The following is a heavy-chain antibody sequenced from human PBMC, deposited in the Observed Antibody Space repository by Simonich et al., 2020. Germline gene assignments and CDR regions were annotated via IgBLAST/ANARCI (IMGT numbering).Heavy chain of an antibody. D-gene: IGHD6-13*01. J-gene: IGHJ1*01. CDR3: ARGLRVAAAGTAFQH. Sequence: QVQLQQWGAGLLKPSETLSLTCAVYGGSFSGYYWSWIRQPPGKGLGWVGEIKHRGRTNHNPALKSRVTISVDTSKNQFSLKLSSVTAADTAVYYCARGLRVAAAGTAFQHWGQGTLVTVSS. CDR2: IKHRGRT. CDR1: GGSFSGYY. V-gene: IGHV4-34*01.